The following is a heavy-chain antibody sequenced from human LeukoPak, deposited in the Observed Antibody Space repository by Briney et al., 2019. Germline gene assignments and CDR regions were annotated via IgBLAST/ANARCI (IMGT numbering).Heavy chain of an antibody. Sequence: PGGSLRLSCAASGFTFSNYAMNWVRQTPGKGLEWVSGTSGSGGSTDYADSVKGRFTISRDNSKNTLYLQMNSLRAEDTAVYYCGKVLEIQLWSWGYFDYWGQGTLVTVSS. D-gene: IGHD5-18*01. V-gene: IGHV3-23*01. J-gene: IGHJ4*02. CDR3: GKVLEIQLWSWGYFDY. CDR2: TSGSGGST. CDR1: GFTFSNYA.